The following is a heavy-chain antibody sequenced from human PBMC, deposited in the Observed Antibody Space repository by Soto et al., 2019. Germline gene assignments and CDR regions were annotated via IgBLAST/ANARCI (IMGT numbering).Heavy chain of an antibody. CDR3: TRETAAGRFDP. D-gene: IGHD6-13*01. Sequence: EVQLVESGGGLVQPGGSLKLSCAASGFTFSGSAMHWVRQASGKGLEWVGRIRSKANSYATAYAASVKGRFTISRDDSKNTAYLQMNSLKTEDTALYYCTRETAAGRFDPWGQGTLVTVSS. CDR2: IRSKANSYAT. CDR1: GFTFSGSA. J-gene: IGHJ5*02. V-gene: IGHV3-73*02.